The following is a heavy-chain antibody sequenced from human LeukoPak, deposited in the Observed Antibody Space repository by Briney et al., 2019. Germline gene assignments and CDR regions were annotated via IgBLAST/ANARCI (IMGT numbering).Heavy chain of an antibody. J-gene: IGHJ4*02. D-gene: IGHD2-15*01. Sequence: GGSLRLSCAASGFTFDKYAIHWVRQAPGKGLERVSVVGAFGNTQYTDPVKGRFTISRDNSKNTVSLQMNNLRAEDTAIYYCASRDPCSGDICYGLRYWGQGTLVTVST. CDR1: GFTFDKYA. CDR2: VGAFGNT. CDR3: ASRDPCSGDICYGLRY. V-gene: IGHV3-23*01.